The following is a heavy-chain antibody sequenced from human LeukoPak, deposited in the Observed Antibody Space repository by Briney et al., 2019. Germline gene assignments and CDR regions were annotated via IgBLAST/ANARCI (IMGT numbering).Heavy chain of an antibody. Sequence: GGSLRLSCAASGFTFSSYGMHWVRRAPGKGLEWVAVISYDGSNKYYADSVKGRFTISRDNSKNTLYLQMNSLRAEDTAVYYCAKDRESARYSGYDYGYWGQGTLVTVSS. CDR2: ISYDGSNK. CDR1: GFTFSSYG. V-gene: IGHV3-30*18. J-gene: IGHJ4*02. CDR3: AKDRESARYSGYDYGY. D-gene: IGHD5-12*01.